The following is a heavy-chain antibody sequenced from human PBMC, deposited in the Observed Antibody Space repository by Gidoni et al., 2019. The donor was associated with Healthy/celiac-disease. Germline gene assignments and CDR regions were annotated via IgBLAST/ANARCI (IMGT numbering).Heavy chain of an antibody. D-gene: IGHD2-8*01. CDR1: GYTFTGHY. J-gene: IGHJ2*01. CDR3: ARDVYCTNGVCYRGWYFDL. V-gene: IGHV1-2*02. CDR2: INPNSGGT. Sequence: QVQLVQSGAEVKKPGASVKVSCKASGYTFTGHYMHWVRQAPGQGLEWMGWINPNSGGTNYAQKFQGRVTMTRDTSISTAYMELSRLRSDDTAVYYCARDVYCTNGVCYRGWYFDLWGRGTLVTVSS.